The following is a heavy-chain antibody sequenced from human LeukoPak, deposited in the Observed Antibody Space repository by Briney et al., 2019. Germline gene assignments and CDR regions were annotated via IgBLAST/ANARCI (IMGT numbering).Heavy chain of an antibody. CDR2: IYYSGNT. Sequence: PSETLSLTCSVSGGPISSSSFYWGWLRQPPGKGLEWIGTIYYSGNTFYNPSLKSRVTISVDTSKNQFSMKLTSVTAADTAMYYCARDYSGAGTAGATSGYWGQGTLVTVSS. J-gene: IGHJ4*02. V-gene: IGHV4-39*02. D-gene: IGHD1-26*01. CDR3: ARDYSGAGTAGATSGY. CDR1: GGPISSSSFY.